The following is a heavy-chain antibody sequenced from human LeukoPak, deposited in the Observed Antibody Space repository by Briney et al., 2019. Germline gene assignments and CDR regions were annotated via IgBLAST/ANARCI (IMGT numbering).Heavy chain of an antibody. V-gene: IGHV3-73*01. CDR3: ASSLQYGYYYYMDV. J-gene: IGHJ6*03. CDR2: IRGKVHSYAT. Sequence: PGGSLRLSCAASGFSFSGSAVHWVRQASGKGLEWVGRIRGKVHSYATAYAASVKGRFTISRDDSKNTAYLQMNSLKTEDTAVYYCASSLQYGYYYYMDVWGKGTTVTVSS. D-gene: IGHD4-11*01. CDR1: GFSFSGSA.